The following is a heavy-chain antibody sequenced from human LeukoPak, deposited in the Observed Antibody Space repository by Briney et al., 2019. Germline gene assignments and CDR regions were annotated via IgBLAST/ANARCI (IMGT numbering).Heavy chain of an antibody. V-gene: IGHV3-33*01. D-gene: IGHD3-10*01. CDR3: ARIFSNGFYYGSGSHLDY. J-gene: IGHJ4*02. CDR2: IWNDGSNK. Sequence: GGSLRLSCAASGFTFNSYGMHWVRQAPGKGLEWVAFIWNDGSNKYYADSVKGRFTISRDNSRNTMYLQMNSLRAEDTAVYYCARIFSNGFYYGSGSHLDYWGQGTLVTVSS. CDR1: GFTFNSYG.